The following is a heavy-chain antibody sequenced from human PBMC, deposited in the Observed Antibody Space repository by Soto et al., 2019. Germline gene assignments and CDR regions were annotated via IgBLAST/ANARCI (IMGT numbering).Heavy chain of an antibody. D-gene: IGHD3-22*01. V-gene: IGHV3-30-3*01. Sequence: GGSLRLSCAASGFTFSSYAMHWVRQAPGKGLEWVAVISYDGSNKYYADSVKGRFTISRDNSKNTLYLQMNSLRAEDTAVYYCARSFNYYDSSGYSKYWGQGTLVTVSS. CDR2: ISYDGSNK. CDR3: ARSFNYYDSSGYSKY. J-gene: IGHJ4*02. CDR1: GFTFSSYA.